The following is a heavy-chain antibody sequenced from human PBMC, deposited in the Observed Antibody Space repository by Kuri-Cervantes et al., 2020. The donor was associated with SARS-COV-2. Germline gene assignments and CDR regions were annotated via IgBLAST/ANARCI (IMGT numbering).Heavy chain of an antibody. D-gene: IGHD6-19*01. Sequence: SVKVSCKASGGTFSSYAISWVRQAPGQGLEWTGRIIPIFGTANYAQKFQGRVTITADESTSTAYMELSSLRSEDTAVYYCARANPGIAVAGTDVDAFDIWGQGTMVTVSS. CDR1: GGTFSSYA. CDR2: IIPIFGTA. J-gene: IGHJ3*02. V-gene: IGHV1-69*13. CDR3: ARANPGIAVAGTDVDAFDI.